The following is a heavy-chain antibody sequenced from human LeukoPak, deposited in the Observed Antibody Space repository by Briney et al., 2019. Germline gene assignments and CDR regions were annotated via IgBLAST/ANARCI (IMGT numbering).Heavy chain of an antibody. CDR3: ARDIVVVVAASHFDY. V-gene: IGHV4-34*01. D-gene: IGHD2-15*01. J-gene: IGHJ4*02. Sequence: SXXLSLTCAVYGGSFSGYYWSWIRQPPGKGLEWIGEINHSGSTNYNPSLKRRVNISEEKSKKKFSQKQSSVTAADTAVYYCARDIVVVVAASHFDYWGQGTLVTVSS. CDR2: INHSGST. CDR1: GGSFSGYY.